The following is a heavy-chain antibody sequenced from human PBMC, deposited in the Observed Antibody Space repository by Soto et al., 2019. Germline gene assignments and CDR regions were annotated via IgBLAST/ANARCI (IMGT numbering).Heavy chain of an antibody. CDR3: ARGRGRVPTVRGFILQFSGFEP. CDR2: LHSSGNT. Sequence: AKEAVSLTCIDPGGSSGAEYWGWIRQAAGKGLEWLGRLHSSGNTHYNPSLKSRVTMSADTSRNQFSLQLTSLTAADTAVYYCARGRGRVPTVRGFILQFSGFEPSGQVILVTVSS. J-gene: IGHJ5*02. CDR1: GGSSGAEY. D-gene: IGHD3-10*01. V-gene: IGHV4-4*07.